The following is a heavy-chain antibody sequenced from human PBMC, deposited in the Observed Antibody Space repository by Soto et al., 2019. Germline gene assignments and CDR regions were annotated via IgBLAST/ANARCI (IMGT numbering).Heavy chain of an antibody. Sequence: KVSCKASGGTFSSYTISWVRQAPGQGLEWMGRIIPILGIANYAQKFQGRVTITADKSTSTAYMELSSLRSEDTAVYYCARDLISDCSGGSCYSGAFDIWGQGTMVTVSS. CDR3: ARDLISDCSGGSCYSGAFDI. CDR1: GGTFSSYT. CDR2: IIPILGIA. V-gene: IGHV1-69*04. D-gene: IGHD2-15*01. J-gene: IGHJ3*02.